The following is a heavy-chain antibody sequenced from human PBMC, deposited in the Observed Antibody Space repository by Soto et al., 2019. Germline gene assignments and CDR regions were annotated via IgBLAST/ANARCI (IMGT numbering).Heavy chain of an antibody. J-gene: IGHJ5*02. Sequence: DVQLLESGGGLVQPGGSLRLSCAASGFTLRNYAMAWVRQAPGKGLEWVSTIGGGGDSTYYADSVKGRFTISRENSKKPLYLQMNSLRAEDTAVYYCAKDRMDPSTDGSSTSCLGWVAPWGQGTLVTVSA. CDR2: IGGGGDST. CDR1: GFTLRNYA. D-gene: IGHD2-2*01. V-gene: IGHV3-23*01. CDR3: AKDRMDPSTDGSSTSCLGWVAP.